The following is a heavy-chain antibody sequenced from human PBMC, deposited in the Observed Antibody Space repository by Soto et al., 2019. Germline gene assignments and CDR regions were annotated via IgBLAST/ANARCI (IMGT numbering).Heavy chain of an antibody. D-gene: IGHD3-22*01. V-gene: IGHV3-30-3*01. Sequence: QVQLVESGGGVVQPGRSLRLSCAASGFTFSSYAMHWVRQAPGKGLEWVAVISYDGSNKYYADSVKGRFTISRDNSKNPLYRQMNGLGVEERAVYYGARDFYVSIGNYLGPRNGNLNLWGRGPWSLSPQ. CDR2: ISYDGSNK. CDR3: ARDFYVSIGNYLGPRNGNLNL. J-gene: IGHJ2*01. CDR1: GFTFSSYA.